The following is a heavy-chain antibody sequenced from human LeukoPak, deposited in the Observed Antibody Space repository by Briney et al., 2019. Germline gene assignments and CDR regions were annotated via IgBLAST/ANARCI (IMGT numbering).Heavy chain of an antibody. D-gene: IGHD5-18*01. V-gene: IGHV4-59*08. J-gene: IGHJ4*02. CDR2: IYYSGST. Sequence: SETLSLTCTVSGGSISSYYWSWIRQPPGKGLEWIGYIYYSGSTNYNPSLKSRVTISVDTSKNQFSLKLSSVTAADTAVYYCARLSAAMVIVYWGQGTPVTVSS. CDR3: ARLSAAMVIVY. CDR1: GGSISSYY.